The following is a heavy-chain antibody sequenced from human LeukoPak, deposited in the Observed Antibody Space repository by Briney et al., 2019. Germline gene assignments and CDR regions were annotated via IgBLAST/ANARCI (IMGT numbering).Heavy chain of an antibody. CDR2: INPNSGGT. V-gene: IGHV1-2*02. J-gene: IGHJ4*02. D-gene: IGHD6-19*01. Sequence: ASVKVSCKASGYTFTGYYMHWVRQAPGQGLEWMGWINPNSGGTNYAQKFQGRVTMTRDTSISTAYMELSRLRSDDTAVYYCARESDSSGCFGYWGQGTLVTVSS. CDR1: GYTFTGYY. CDR3: ARESDSSGCFGY.